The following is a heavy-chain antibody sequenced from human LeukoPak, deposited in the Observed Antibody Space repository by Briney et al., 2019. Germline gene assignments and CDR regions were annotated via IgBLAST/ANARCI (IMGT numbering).Heavy chain of an antibody. V-gene: IGHV3-23*01. CDR1: GFTFVTFA. D-gene: IGHD6-13*01. CDR2: ISGSGGGT. J-gene: IGHJ6*03. Sequence: GGSLRLSCAASGFTFVTFAMGWVRQAPGKGLELDSTISGSGGGTYYADSVKGRFTISRDNSKNTLYLQMNSLRAEDTAVYYCAKHKGAGSRYSYSMDVWGKGATVTVSS. CDR3: AKHKGAGSRYSYSMDV.